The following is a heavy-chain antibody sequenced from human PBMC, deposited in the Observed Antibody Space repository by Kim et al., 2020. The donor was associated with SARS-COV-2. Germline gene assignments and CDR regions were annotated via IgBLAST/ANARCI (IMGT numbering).Heavy chain of an antibody. J-gene: IGHJ4*02. CDR3: SGSTGWYRLDY. CDR1: GVSITSATW. CDR2: MFHSGTT. D-gene: IGHD6-19*01. Sequence: LETLSLTCTVSGVSITSATWWTWVRQPPGKGLEWIGEMFHSGTTNYNPSLKSRVTISVDKSKNHFSLNLNSVTAADTAVYYCSGSTGWYRLDYWGQGTL. V-gene: IGHV4-4*03.